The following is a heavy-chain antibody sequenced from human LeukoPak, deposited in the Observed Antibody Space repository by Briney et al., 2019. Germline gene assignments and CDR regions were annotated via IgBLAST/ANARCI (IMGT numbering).Heavy chain of an antibody. CDR1: GYSISSGYY. V-gene: IGHV4-38-2*02. J-gene: IGHJ5*02. CDR3: ARDYYGSGSYYNDYWFDP. CDR2: IYHSGST. Sequence: PSETLSLTCTVSGYSISSGYYWGWIRQPPGKGLEWIGSIYHSGSTNYNPSLKSRVTMSVDTSKNQFSLKLSSVTAADTAVYYCARDYYGSGSYYNDYWFDPWGQGTLVTVSS. D-gene: IGHD3-10*01.